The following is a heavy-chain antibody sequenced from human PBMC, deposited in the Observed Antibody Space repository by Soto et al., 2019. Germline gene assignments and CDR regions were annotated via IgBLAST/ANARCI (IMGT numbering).Heavy chain of an antibody. Sequence: PGGSLRLSCAASGFTFSSYAMSWVRQAPGKGLEWVSAISGSGGSTYYADSVKGRFTISRDNSKNTLYLQMNSLRAEDTAVYYCAKDVEGYCSGGSCALDYWGQGTLVTVSS. CDR2: ISGSGGST. CDR3: AKDVEGYCSGGSCALDY. J-gene: IGHJ4*02. V-gene: IGHV3-23*01. CDR1: GFTFSSYA. D-gene: IGHD2-15*01.